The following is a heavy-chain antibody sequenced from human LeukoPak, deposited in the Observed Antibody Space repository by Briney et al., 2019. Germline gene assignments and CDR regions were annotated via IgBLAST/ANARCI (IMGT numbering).Heavy chain of an antibody. J-gene: IGHJ3*02. CDR3: ASPRREGDFDWPPHAFDI. Sequence: ASVKVSCKASGYTFTSYAMNWVRQAPGQGLEWMGWINTNTGNPTYAQGFTGRFVFSLDTSVSTAYLQISSLKAEDTAVYYCASPRREGDFDWPPHAFDIWGQGTMVTVSS. V-gene: IGHV7-4-1*02. D-gene: IGHD3-9*01. CDR1: GYTFTSYA. CDR2: INTNTGNP.